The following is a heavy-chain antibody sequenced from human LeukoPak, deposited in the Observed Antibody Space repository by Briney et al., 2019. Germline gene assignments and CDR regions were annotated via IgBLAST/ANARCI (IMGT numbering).Heavy chain of an antibody. CDR3: ARAFPNTIFGVVYFDY. CDR2: IYYSGST. D-gene: IGHD3-3*01. Sequence: SETLSLTCTVSGGSISSGGYYWSWIRQHPGKGLEWIGYIYYSGSTNYNPSLKSRVTISVDTSKNQFSLKLSSVTAADTAVYYCARAFPNTIFGVVYFDYWGQGTLVTVSS. CDR1: GGSISSGGYY. J-gene: IGHJ4*02. V-gene: IGHV4-61*08.